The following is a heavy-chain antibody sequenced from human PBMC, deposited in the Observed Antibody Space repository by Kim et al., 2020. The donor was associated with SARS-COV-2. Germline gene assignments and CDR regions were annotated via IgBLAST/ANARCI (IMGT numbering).Heavy chain of an antibody. V-gene: IGHV4-31*03. CDR3: ASLTTTVTFQYAFDI. Sequence: SETLSLTCTVSGGSISSGGYYWSWIRQHPGKGLEWIGYIYYSGSTYYNPSLKSRVTISVDTSKNQFSLKLSSVTAADTAVYYCASLTTTVTFQYAFDIWGQGTMVTVSS. CDR1: GGSISSGGYY. D-gene: IGHD4-17*01. CDR2: IYYSGST. J-gene: IGHJ3*02.